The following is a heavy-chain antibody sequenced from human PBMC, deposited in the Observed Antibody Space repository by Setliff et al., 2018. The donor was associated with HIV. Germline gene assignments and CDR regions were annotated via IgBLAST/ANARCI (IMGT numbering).Heavy chain of an antibody. Sequence: PSETLSLTCAVYNGSFSGYYWTWIRQPPGKGLEWIGEINDSGGTSYNPSLKSRVTISLDTSKNQFSLKLSSVTAADTAVYYCAGQLERLEDYWGQGTLVTVSS. CDR1: NGSFSGYY. CDR3: AGQLERLEDY. V-gene: IGHV4-34*01. CDR2: INDSGGT. J-gene: IGHJ4*02. D-gene: IGHD1-1*01.